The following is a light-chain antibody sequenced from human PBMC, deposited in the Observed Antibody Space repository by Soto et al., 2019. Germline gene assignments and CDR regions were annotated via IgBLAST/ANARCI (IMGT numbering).Light chain of an antibody. Sequence: EVVLTQSPATLSLSPGEKATLSCRATQTVRTYLAWYQQKPGQAPRLLIYDASNRATGIPARFSGSGSGTDFTLTISSLEPEDFAVYYCQQRSNWPPYPFGQGTKLEIK. CDR1: QTVRTY. V-gene: IGKV3-11*01. J-gene: IGKJ2*01. CDR3: QQRSNWPPYP. CDR2: DAS.